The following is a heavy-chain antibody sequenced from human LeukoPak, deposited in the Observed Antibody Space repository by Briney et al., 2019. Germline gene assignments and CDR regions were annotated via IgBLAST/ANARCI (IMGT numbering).Heavy chain of an antibody. V-gene: IGHV1-24*01. CDR2: SDPEDGET. J-gene: IGHJ4*02. CDR1: GYTLTELS. D-gene: IGHD6-13*01. CDR3: ATDIIGSSWYYFDY. Sequence: ASVKVSCKVSGYTLTELSMHWVRQAPGKGLEWMGGSDPEDGETIYAQKFQGRVTMTEDTSTNTAYMELSSLRSEDTAVYYCATDIIGSSWYYFDYWGQGTLVTVSS.